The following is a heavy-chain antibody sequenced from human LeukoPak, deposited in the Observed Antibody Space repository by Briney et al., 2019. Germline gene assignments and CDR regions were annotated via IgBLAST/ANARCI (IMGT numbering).Heavy chain of an antibody. J-gene: IGHJ3*02. V-gene: IGHV3-30*18. CDR2: ISYDASNK. Sequence: GGSLRLSCAASGFTFSNYGMHWVRQAPGKGLEWVAVISYDASNKYHADSVKGRFTISRDNAKNSLYLQMNSLRAEDTALYYCAKDKWTTVAFGAFDIWGQGTMVTVSS. CDR1: GFTFSNYG. D-gene: IGHD4-23*01. CDR3: AKDKWTTVAFGAFDI.